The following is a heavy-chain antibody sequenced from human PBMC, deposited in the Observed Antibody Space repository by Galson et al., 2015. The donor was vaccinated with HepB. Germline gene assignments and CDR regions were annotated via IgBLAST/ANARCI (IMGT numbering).Heavy chain of an antibody. Sequence: ETLSLTCTVSGYSISSSRWSWIRQPPGKGLEYIGYIYYDGSTNYNPSLTSRVTMSLDTSKNQFSLKLNSVTAADTAVYYCARASYDSGAYYQYYFDYWGQGTLVTVSS. CDR1: GYSISSSR. CDR3: ARASYDSGAYYQYYFDY. J-gene: IGHJ4*02. V-gene: IGHV4-59*01. CDR2: IYYDGST. D-gene: IGHD3-22*01.